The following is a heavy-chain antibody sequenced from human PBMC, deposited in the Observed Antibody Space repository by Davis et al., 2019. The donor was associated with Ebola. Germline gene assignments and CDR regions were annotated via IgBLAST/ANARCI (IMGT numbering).Heavy chain of an antibody. CDR3: VRDNRRGYGMDV. CDR2: ISGGSITI. J-gene: IGHJ6*02. V-gene: IGHV3-48*02. CDR1: GFTFSNYW. Sequence: GESLKISCAASGFTFSNYWMTWVRQAPGKGLDWISYISGGSITIYYADSVKGRFTISRDNAKNSLYLQMNSLRDEDTAVYYCVRDNRRGYGMDVWGQGTTVTVSS.